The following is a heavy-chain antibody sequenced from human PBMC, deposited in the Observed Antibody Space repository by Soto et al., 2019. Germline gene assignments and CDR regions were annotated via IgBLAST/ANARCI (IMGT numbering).Heavy chain of an antibody. CDR1: GGSFSGYY. J-gene: IGHJ5*02. CDR2: INHSGST. D-gene: IGHD6-13*01. CDR3: ARGAGPIAAAGNWFDP. Sequence: QVQLQQWGAGLLKPSETLSLTCAVYGGSFSGYYWSWIRQPLGKGLEWIGEINHSGSTNYNPSLKGRVTISVATSKNQFSLKLSSVTAADTAVYYCARGAGPIAAAGNWFDPWGQGTLFTVSS. V-gene: IGHV4-34*01.